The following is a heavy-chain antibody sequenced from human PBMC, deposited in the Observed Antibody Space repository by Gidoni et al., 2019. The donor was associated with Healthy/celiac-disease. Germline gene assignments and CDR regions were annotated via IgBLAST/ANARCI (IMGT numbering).Heavy chain of an antibody. CDR3: ARGLGRITIFGVVPYFDY. CDR1: GYTFTSYN. Sequence: QVQLVQSGAEVKQPGASVKVSCKASGYTFTSYNITWVRQATGQGLEWMGWMNPNSGNTGYAQKFQGRVTMTSNTSISTAYMELSSLRSEDTAVYYCARGLGRITIFGVVPYFDYWGQGTLVTVSS. J-gene: IGHJ4*02. V-gene: IGHV1-8*01. D-gene: IGHD3-3*01. CDR2: MNPNSGNT.